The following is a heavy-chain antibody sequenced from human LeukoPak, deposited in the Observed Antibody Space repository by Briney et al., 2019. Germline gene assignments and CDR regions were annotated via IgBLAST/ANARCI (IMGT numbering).Heavy chain of an antibody. Sequence: SETLPLTCTVSGGSVSSGSYYWSWIRQPPGRGLEWIGYIYYSGSTNYNPSLKSRVTISLDMSKNQFSLKLSSMTAADTAIYYCARDRGGDFWSSYYDYWGQGTLVTVSS. CDR2: IYYSGST. CDR1: GGSVSSGSYY. J-gene: IGHJ4*02. D-gene: IGHD3-3*01. V-gene: IGHV4-61*01. CDR3: ARDRGGDFWSSYYDY.